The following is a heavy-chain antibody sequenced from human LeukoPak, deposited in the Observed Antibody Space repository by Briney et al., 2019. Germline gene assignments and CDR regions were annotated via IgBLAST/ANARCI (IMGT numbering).Heavy chain of an antibody. J-gene: IGHJ5*02. CDR3: ARGSYSSRRLGGWFDP. Sequence: GSLRLSCAASGFNFQAYAMHWVRQAPGKGLEWIGEINHSGSTNYNPSLKSRVTISVDTSKNQFSLKLSSVTAADTAVYYCARGSYSSRRLGGWFDPWGQGTLVTVSS. D-gene: IGHD6-13*01. CDR1: GFNFQAYA. CDR2: INHSGST. V-gene: IGHV4-34*01.